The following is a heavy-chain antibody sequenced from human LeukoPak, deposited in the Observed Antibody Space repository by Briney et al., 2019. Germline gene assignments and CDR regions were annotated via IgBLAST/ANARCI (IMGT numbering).Heavy chain of an antibody. V-gene: IGHV1-69*13. Sequence: SVKVSCKASGGTFSSYAISWVRQAPGQGLEWMGGIIPIFGTADYAQKFQGRVTITADESTSTAYMELSSLRSEDTAVYYCARYWKNWFDPWGQGTLVTVSS. D-gene: IGHD1-1*01. CDR3: ARYWKNWFDP. CDR2: IIPIFGTA. J-gene: IGHJ5*02. CDR1: GGTFSSYA.